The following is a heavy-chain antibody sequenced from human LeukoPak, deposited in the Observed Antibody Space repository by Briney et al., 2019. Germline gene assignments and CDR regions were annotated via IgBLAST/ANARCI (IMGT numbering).Heavy chain of an antibody. Sequence: PGGSLRLSCAASGFTFSDYYMSWIRQAPGKGLEWVSYVSSGGDTIYYADSVKGRFTISRDNAKNSLYLQMNSLRAEDTAVYYCARDYNYGLDYWGQGTLVTVSS. J-gene: IGHJ4*02. CDR2: VSSGGDTI. CDR1: GFTFSDYY. CDR3: ARDYNYGLDY. V-gene: IGHV3-11*01. D-gene: IGHD1-1*01.